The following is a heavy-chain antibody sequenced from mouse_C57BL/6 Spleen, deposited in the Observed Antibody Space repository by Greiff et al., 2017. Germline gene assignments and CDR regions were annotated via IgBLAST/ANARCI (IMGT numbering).Heavy chain of an antibody. J-gene: IGHJ3*01. CDR1: GYTFTDYY. CDR2: INPNNGGT. CDR3: ARERDYGYDGFAY. V-gene: IGHV1-26*01. Sequence: EVQLQESGPELVKPGASVKISCTASGYTFTDYYMNWVKQSHGKSLEWIGDINPNNGGTSYNQKFKGKATLTVDKSSSTAYMELRSLTSEDSAVYYCARERDYGYDGFAYWGQGTLVTVSA. D-gene: IGHD2-2*01.